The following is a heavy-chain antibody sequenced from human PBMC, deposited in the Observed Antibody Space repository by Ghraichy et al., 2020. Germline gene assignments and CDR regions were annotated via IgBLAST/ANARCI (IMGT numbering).Heavy chain of an antibody. D-gene: IGHD5-18*01. CDR1: GFTFSSYA. CDR3: AKGGIQLWTNYYYYGMDV. CDR2: ISGSGGNT. Sequence: GGSLRLSCAASGFTFSSYAMSWVRQAPGKGLEWVSAISGSGGNTYYADSVKGRFTISRDNSKNTLYLQMNSLRAEDTAVYYCAKGGIQLWTNYYYYGMDVWGQGTTVTVSS. J-gene: IGHJ6*02. V-gene: IGHV3-23*01.